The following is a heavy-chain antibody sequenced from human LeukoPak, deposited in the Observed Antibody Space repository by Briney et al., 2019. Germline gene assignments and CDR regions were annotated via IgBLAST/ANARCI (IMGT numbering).Heavy chain of an antibody. J-gene: IGHJ4*02. CDR3: AREHMVRGVINR. CDR1: GGSNSNYY. D-gene: IGHD3-10*01. CDR2: IYSSGST. V-gene: IGHV4-4*07. Sequence: SETLSLTRTVSGGSNSNYYWSWIRQPAGKRLEWLGRIYSSGSTNYNPSLESRVTVSVDTSKNQFSLKLSSVAAADTAVYYCAREHMVRGVINRWGQGALVTVSS.